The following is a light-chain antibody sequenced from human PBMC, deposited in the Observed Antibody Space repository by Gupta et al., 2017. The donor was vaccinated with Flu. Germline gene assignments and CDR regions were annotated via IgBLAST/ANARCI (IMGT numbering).Light chain of an antibody. J-gene: IGLJ1*01. CDR3: SSYTSSSTRV. V-gene: IGLV2-14*01. CDR1: SSDVGGYDY. Sequence: QSALTQPAPVSGAPGQSITISCTGTSSDVGGYDYVSWYQHHPGKAPKLMIYEVSNRPSGVSNRFSGSKSGNTASLSISGLQAEDEADYYCSSYTSSSTRVFGTGTKVTVL. CDR2: EVS.